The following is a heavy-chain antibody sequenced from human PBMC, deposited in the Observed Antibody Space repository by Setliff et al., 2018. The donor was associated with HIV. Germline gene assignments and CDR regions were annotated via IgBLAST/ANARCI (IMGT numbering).Heavy chain of an antibody. J-gene: IGHJ6*03. Sequence: SETLSLTCAVYGGSFGGNYWSWIRQPPGKGLEWIGEINHSGSTNYNPSLKSRVIISVDLSKNQFSLKLSSVTAADTAVYYCARGPGGWQRDYYYYMDVWGKGTTVTVSS. V-gene: IGHV4-34*01. CDR1: GGSFGGNY. D-gene: IGHD2-15*01. CDR3: ARGPGGWQRDYYYYMDV. CDR2: INHSGST.